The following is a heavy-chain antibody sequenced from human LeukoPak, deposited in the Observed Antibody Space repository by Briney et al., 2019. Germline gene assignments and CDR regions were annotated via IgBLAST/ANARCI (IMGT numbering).Heavy chain of an antibody. Sequence: GGSLRLSCAASGFIFSSYAMTWVRQAPGKGLEWVSAISGSGGSTYYADSVKGRFTISRDTSKSTLYLQMNSLRAEDTAVYYCAKRSGDSYYLDSWGQGTLATVSS. CDR1: GFIFSSYA. J-gene: IGHJ4*02. V-gene: IGHV3-23*01. CDR2: ISGSGGST. D-gene: IGHD2-15*01. CDR3: AKRSGDSYYLDS.